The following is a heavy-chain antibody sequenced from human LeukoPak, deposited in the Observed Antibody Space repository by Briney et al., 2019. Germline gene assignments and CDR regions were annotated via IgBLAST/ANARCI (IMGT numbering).Heavy chain of an antibody. Sequence: PGGSLRLSCAASGFTFSSYWMHWVRQAPGKGLVWVSRINSDGSSTSYADSVKGRFTISRDNAKNTLYLQMNSLRAEDTAVYYCAKHRVAEEYYFDYWGQGSLVTVSS. J-gene: IGHJ4*02. D-gene: IGHD6-19*01. CDR3: AKHRVAEEYYFDY. CDR1: GFTFSSYW. V-gene: IGHV3-74*01. CDR2: INSDGSST.